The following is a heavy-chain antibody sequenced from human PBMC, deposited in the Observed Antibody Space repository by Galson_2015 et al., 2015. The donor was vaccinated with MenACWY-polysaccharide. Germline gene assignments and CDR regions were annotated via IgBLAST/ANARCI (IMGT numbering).Heavy chain of an antibody. V-gene: IGHV3-7*01. CDR3: ARDRGYFRFDY. Sequence: SLRLSCAASGFTFSSSWMIWVRQAPGKGLEWVANIKEVGSQTYYMGSVTGRFTISRDNAKNSLYLQMNSLRAEDTAVYYCARDRGYFRFDYWGQGTLVTVSS. J-gene: IGHJ4*02. CDR1: GFTFSSSW. CDR2: IKEVGSQT. D-gene: IGHD2/OR15-2a*01.